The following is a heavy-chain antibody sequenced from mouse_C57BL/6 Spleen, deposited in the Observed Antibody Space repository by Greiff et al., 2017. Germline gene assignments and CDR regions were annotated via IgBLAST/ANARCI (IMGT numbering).Heavy chain of an antibody. D-gene: IGHD1-1*01. Sequence: QVQLQQPGAELVKPGASVKLSCKASGYTFTSYWMHWVKQRPGRGLEWIGRIDPNSGGTKYNEKFKSKATLTVDKPSRTAYMQLSSLTSEDSAVYYWANTVGATEDAMDYWGQGTSVTVSS. J-gene: IGHJ4*01. CDR1: GYTFTSYW. V-gene: IGHV1-72*01. CDR2: IDPNSGGT. CDR3: ANTVGATEDAMDY.